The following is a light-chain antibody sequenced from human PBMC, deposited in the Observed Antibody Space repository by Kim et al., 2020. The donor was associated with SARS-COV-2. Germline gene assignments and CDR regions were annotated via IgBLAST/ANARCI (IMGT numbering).Light chain of an antibody. V-gene: IGLV2-11*03. CDR1: SSDIGDYNY. CDR2: DVN. Sequence: GQSVIISCTRSSSDIGDYNYISWYQQHAGEFPKLMIYDVNKRPSGVPDRFSGSKSCNTASLTISGLQAEDEADYYCCSYAGRYTYVFGTGTKVTVL. J-gene: IGLJ1*01. CDR3: CSYAGRYTYV.